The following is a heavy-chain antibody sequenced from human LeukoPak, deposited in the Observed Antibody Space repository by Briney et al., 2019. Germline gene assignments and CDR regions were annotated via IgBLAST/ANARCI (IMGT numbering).Heavy chain of an antibody. Sequence: TGGSLRLSCTVSGFTVSSNSMSWVRQAPGKGLEWVSGITGGGTTYYADSVKGRVTISRDNSKNTLYLQMNSLRAEDTAVYYCAKDRHWLALDDWGQGTLVTVSS. V-gene: IGHV3-53*01. D-gene: IGHD6-19*01. CDR2: ITGGGTT. CDR3: AKDRHWLALDD. J-gene: IGHJ4*02. CDR1: GFTVSSNS.